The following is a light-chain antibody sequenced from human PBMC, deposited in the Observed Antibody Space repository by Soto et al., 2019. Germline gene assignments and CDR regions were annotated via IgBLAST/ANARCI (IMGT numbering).Light chain of an antibody. J-gene: IGKJ4*01. V-gene: IGKV3-15*01. CDR2: GAS. CDR1: QSVSDS. CDR3: QQYNNWPPLT. Sequence: EIVMTQSPATLSVSPGERATFSCRASQSVSDSVAWYQQKPGQAPRLLIYGASTRATGVPARFIGSGSGTEFTLTITGLQSEDFGVYYCQQYNNWPPLTFGGGTTGEIK.